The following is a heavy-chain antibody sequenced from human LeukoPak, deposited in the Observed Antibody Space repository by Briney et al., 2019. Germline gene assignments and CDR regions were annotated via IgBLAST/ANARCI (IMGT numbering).Heavy chain of an antibody. V-gene: IGHV3-23*01. CDR3: ARQRGSSWSFDY. J-gene: IGHJ4*02. D-gene: IGHD6-13*01. CDR1: GFTFSSYA. Sequence: SGGSLRLSCAASGFTFSSYAMSWVRQAPGKGLEWVSAISGSGGRTYYADSVKGRFTISRDSSKNTLSLQMNSLRAEDTAVYYCARQRGSSWSFDYWGQGTLVTVSS. CDR2: ISGSGGRT.